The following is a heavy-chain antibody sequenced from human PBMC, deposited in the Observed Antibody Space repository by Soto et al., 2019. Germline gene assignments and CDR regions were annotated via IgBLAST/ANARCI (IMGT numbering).Heavy chain of an antibody. D-gene: IGHD2-2*01. CDR1: GFSLSTSGMC. J-gene: IGHJ6*02. CDR2: IDWDDDK. V-gene: IGHV2-70*01. CDR3: ARTQTQPYCSSTSCYFLSGYYYGMDV. Sequence: SGPTLVNPTQTLTLTCTFSGFSLSTSGMCVSWIRQPPGKALEWLALIDWDDDKYYSTSLKTRLTISKDTSKNQVVLTMTNMDPVDTGTYYCARTQTQPYCSSTSCYFLSGYYYGMDVWGQGTTVTVSS.